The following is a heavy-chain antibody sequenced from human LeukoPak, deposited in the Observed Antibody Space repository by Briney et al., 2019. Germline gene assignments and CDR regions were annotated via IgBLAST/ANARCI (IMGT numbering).Heavy chain of an antibody. V-gene: IGHV6-1*01. CDR3: ARGNPWRYYDFWSGWGGVENWFDP. D-gene: IGHD3-3*01. Sequence: SQTLSLTCAISGDSVSSNSAAWNWIRQSPSRGLEWLGRTYYRSKWYNDYAVSVKSRLTINPDTSKNQFSLQLNSVTPEDTAVYYCARGNPWRYYDFWSGWGGVENWFDPWGQGTLVTVSS. CDR2: TYYRSKWYN. J-gene: IGHJ5*02. CDR1: GDSVSSNSAA.